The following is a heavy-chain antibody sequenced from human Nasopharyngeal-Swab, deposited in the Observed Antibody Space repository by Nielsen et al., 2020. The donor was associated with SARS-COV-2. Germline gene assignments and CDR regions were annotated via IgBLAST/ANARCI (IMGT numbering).Heavy chain of an antibody. CDR1: QFAFRHYW. J-gene: IGHJ4*02. Sequence: GESLKISCVVSQFAFRHYWMRWVLQAPGKGPEWVATIKQDGSEKYYVDSVKGRFTISRDNAKNSLYLPMNSLRAEDTAVYHCVTGGSYYVYWGQGTLVTVSS. V-gene: IGHV3-7*01. CDR3: VTGGSYYVY. D-gene: IGHD1-26*01. CDR2: IKQDGSEK.